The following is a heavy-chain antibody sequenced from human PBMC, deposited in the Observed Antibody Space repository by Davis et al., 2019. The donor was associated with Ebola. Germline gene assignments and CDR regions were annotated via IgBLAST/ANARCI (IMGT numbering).Heavy chain of an antibody. V-gene: IGHV3-30*04. J-gene: IGHJ6*02. D-gene: IGHD2-2*01. Sequence: GESLKISCAASGFTFDDYSMNWVRQAPGKGLEWLALISYEGSAEYYADSVKGRFTISRDNSKNTLYLQMNGLRPEDTAAYFCARVQTSDFYYDGMDVWGQGTTVTVSS. CDR2: ISYEGSAE. CDR1: GFTFDDYS. CDR3: ARVQTSDFYYDGMDV.